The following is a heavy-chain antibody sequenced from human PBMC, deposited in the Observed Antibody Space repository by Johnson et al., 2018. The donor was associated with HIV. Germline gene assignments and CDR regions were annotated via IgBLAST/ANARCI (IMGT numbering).Heavy chain of an antibody. J-gene: IGHJ3*02. CDR3: ARALARLDAFDI. V-gene: IGHV3-30*04. Sequence: QVQLVESGGGVVQPGRSLRLSCAASGFTFSSYAMHWARQAPGKGLEWVAVISYDGSNKYYADSVKGRFTISRDNSKNTLYLQMNSLRAGDTAVYYCARALARLDAFDIWGQGTMVTVSS. CDR2: ISYDGSNK. CDR1: GFTFSSYA.